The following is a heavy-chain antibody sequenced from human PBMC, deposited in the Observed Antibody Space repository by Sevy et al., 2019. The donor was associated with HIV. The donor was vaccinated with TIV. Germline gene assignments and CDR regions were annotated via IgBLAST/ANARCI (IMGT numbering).Heavy chain of an antibody. V-gene: IGHV1-2*02. CDR1: AYTFTGHY. D-gene: IGHD2-2*01. CDR3: ARGGVVVEPAARSYFDY. J-gene: IGHJ4*02. CDR2: INPNSGGT. Sequence: ASVKVSCKASAYTFTGHYIHWVRQAPGQGLECMGWINPNSGGTIYAQKFQGRVTMTRDTSISTAYMELSRLRSDDTAVYYCARGGVVVEPAARSYFDYWGQGTLVTVSS.